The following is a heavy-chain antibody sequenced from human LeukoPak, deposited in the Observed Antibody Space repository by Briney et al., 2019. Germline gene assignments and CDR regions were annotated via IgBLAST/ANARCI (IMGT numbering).Heavy chain of an antibody. Sequence: GGSLRLSFAASGFTFDDYAMHWVRQAPGKGLEWVSGISWNSGSIGYADSVKGRFTISRDNAKNSLYLQMNSLRAEDTALYYCAKPLGALDAFDIWGQGTMVTVSS. V-gene: IGHV3-9*01. CDR3: AKPLGALDAFDI. CDR1: GFTFDDYA. CDR2: ISWNSGSI. D-gene: IGHD3-10*01. J-gene: IGHJ3*02.